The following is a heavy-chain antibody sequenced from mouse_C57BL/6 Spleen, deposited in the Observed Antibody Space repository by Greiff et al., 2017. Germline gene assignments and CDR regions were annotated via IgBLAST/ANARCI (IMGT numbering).Heavy chain of an antibody. Sequence: QVQLKESGPGLVQPSQSLSITCTVSGFPLTSYGVHWVRQSPGKGLEWLGVIWSGGSTDYNAACISRLSISKDKTKSQVCFKMHRLQADDTAIYYCARLWDVEWYFDGWGTGTTVTVSS. D-gene: IGHD4-1*01. CDR1: GFPLTSYG. CDR2: IWSGGST. J-gene: IGHJ1*03. V-gene: IGHV2-2*01. CDR3: ARLWDVEWYFDG.